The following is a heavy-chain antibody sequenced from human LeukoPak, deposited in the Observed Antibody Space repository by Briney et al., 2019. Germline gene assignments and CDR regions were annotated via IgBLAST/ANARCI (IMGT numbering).Heavy chain of an antibody. CDR2: IYYSGST. CDR3: ARGGYYGSGNDFRFDP. Sequence: SETLSLTCTVSGGSISSYYWSWIRQPPGKGLEWIGYIYYSGSTNYNPSLKSRVTISVDTSKSQYSLKLSSVTAADTAIYYCARGGYYGSGNDFRFDPWGQGTLVTVSS. V-gene: IGHV4-59*01. CDR1: GGSISSYY. J-gene: IGHJ5*02. D-gene: IGHD3-10*01.